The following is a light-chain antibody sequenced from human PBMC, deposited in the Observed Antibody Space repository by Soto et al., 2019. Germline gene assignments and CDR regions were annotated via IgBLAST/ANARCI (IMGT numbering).Light chain of an antibody. CDR3: QQYYSDWT. Sequence: IEMTQAPSTLSTSVGYSVTITFRASQSIGPWLAWYQQKPGKAPKVLIYKASSLESGVPSRFSGSGSGTEFTLTISSLQPDDFATYYCQQYYSDWTFGQGTKVDIK. CDR2: KAS. V-gene: IGKV1-5*03. CDR1: QSIGPW. J-gene: IGKJ1*01.